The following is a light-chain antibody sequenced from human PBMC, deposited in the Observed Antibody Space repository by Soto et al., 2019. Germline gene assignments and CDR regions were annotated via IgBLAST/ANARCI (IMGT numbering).Light chain of an antibody. CDR2: TVS. V-gene: IGKV1-9*01. Sequence: DIQLTQSPSFLSASVGDRLTITCRASQDIRSSLAWYQPKPGKAPNLLIDTVSTLQSGVPSRFSGSRSGTAFTPTISSLQPEDFATYYCQQCNRSPFTFGGGTKVEI. CDR1: QDIRSS. CDR3: QQCNRSPFT. J-gene: IGKJ4*01.